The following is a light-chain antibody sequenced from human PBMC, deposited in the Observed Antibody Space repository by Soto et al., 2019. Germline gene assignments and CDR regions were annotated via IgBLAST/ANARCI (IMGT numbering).Light chain of an antibody. CDR2: GAY. CDR1: QSVSSN. CDR3: KQYYDWPIT. J-gene: IGKJ5*01. V-gene: IGKV3-15*01. Sequence: EIVMTQSPVTLSVSPGERATLSCRASQSVSSNLAWYQQKPGQAPRLLIYGAYTRATGIQARFSGSGSGTEFTLTIRSLQSEDFAVYYCKQYYDWPITFGQGTRLEIK.